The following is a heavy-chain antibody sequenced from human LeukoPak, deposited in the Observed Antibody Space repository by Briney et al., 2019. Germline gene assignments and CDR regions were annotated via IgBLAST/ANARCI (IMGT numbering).Heavy chain of an antibody. CDR3: ARARLDSSGRFDY. CDR2: MHYNGST. V-gene: IGHV4-59*01. J-gene: IGHJ4*02. D-gene: IGHD3-22*01. CDR1: GGSISSYY. Sequence: SETLSLTCTVSGGSISSYYWSWFRQPPGKGLEWIGYMHYNGSTNYNPSLKSRVTISVDTSKNQISLKLSSVTAADTAVYYCARARLDSSGRFDYWGQGTLVTVSS.